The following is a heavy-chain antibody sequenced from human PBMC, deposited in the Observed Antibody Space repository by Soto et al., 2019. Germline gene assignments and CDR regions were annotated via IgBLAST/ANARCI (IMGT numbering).Heavy chain of an antibody. D-gene: IGHD3-3*01. CDR1: GFTFSNAW. CDR2: IKSKTGGGTT. J-gene: IGHJ5*02. Sequence: PGGSLRLSCAASGFTFSNAWMSWVRQAPGKGLEWVGRIKSKTGGGTTDYAAPVKGRFTISRDDSKNTLYLQMNSLKTEDTAVYYCTTDPTHYDFWSGYITNWFDPWGQGTLVTVSS. V-gene: IGHV3-15*01. CDR3: TTDPTHYDFWSGYITNWFDP.